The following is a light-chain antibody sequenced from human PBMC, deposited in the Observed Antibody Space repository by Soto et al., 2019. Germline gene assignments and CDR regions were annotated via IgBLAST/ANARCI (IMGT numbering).Light chain of an antibody. CDR2: DVS. CDR3: CSYGGRRYV. CDR1: SSDVGGYNY. J-gene: IGLJ1*01. Sequence: QSARTQPRSVSGSPGQSVTISCTGTSSDVGGYNYVSWYQQQPGKAPKLMIYDVSKRPSGVPDRFSGSKSVNTVSLTISGLQAEDEADYYCCSYGGRRYVVGTGTKVTVL. V-gene: IGLV2-11*01.